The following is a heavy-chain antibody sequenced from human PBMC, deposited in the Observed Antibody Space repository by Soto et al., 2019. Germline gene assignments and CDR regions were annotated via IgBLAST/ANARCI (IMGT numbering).Heavy chain of an antibody. D-gene: IGHD3-3*01. V-gene: IGHV1-8*01. J-gene: IGHJ5*02. Sequence: GASVKVSCKASGYTFTSYDINWVRQATGQGLEWMGWMNPNSGNTGYAQKFQGRVTMTRNTSISTAYMELSSLRSEDTAVYYCARVDHGYYDFWSGYFSPSDWFDPWGQGTLVTVSS. CDR1: GYTFTSYD. CDR3: ARVDHGYYDFWSGYFSPSDWFDP. CDR2: MNPNSGNT.